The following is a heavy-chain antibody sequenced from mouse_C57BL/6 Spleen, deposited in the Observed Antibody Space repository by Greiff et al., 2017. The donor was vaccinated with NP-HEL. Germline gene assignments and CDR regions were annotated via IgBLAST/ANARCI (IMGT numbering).Heavy chain of an antibody. D-gene: IGHD1-1*01. V-gene: IGHV1-61*01. Sequence: VQLQQSGAELVKPGASVKLSCKASGYTFTSYWMDWVKQRPGQGLEWIGNIYPSDSETHYNQKFKDKATLTVDKSSSTAYMQLSSLTSEDSAVYYGARSRNYYGSSYWYFDVWGTGTTVTVSS. J-gene: IGHJ1*03. CDR3: ARSRNYYGSSYWYFDV. CDR1: GYTFTSYW. CDR2: IYPSDSET.